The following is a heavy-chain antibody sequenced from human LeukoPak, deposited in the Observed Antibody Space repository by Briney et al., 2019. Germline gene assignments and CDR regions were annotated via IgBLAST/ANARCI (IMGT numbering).Heavy chain of an antibody. D-gene: IGHD3-16*02. Sequence: SETLSLTCTVSGGSISSSSYYWGWIRPPPGKGLEWIGRIYTSGSTNYNPSLKSRVTISVDTSKNQFSLKLSSVTAADTAVYYCARFTFGGVIVPSWGQGTLVTVSS. CDR3: ARFTFGGVIVPS. CDR2: IYTSGST. CDR1: GGSISSSSYY. J-gene: IGHJ4*02. V-gene: IGHV4-61*02.